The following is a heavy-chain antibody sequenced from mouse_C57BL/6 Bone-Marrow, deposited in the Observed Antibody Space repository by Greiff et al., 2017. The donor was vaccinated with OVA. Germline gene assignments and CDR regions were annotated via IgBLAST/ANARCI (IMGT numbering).Heavy chain of an antibody. J-gene: IGHJ4*01. CDR3: ARVRYYGSPYYYAMDY. D-gene: IGHD1-1*01. V-gene: IGHV3-6*01. CDR1: GYSITSGYY. Sequence: EVKLMESGPGLVKPSPSLSLTCSVTGYSITSGYYWNWIRQFPGNKLEWMGYISYDGSNNYNPSFKNRITFTRDTSKNPFFLKLNSVTTEDTAAYYCARVRYYGSPYYYAMDYWGQGTSVTVSS. CDR2: ISYDGSN.